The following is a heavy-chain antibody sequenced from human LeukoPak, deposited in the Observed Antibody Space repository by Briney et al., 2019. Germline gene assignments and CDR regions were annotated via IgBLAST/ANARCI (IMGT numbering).Heavy chain of an antibody. D-gene: IGHD1-1*01. Sequence: PGGSLRLSCTGSGFTFNDYYMSWVRQAPGKGLEWLSFISACCYPIYYADSFMGRFTISRDTAKNSLYLQMNSLRVEDTAVYYCVTTAGPPTDHWGQGALVTASS. CDR1: GFTFNDYY. CDR2: ISACCYPI. CDR3: VTTAGPPTDH. V-gene: IGHV3-11*04. J-gene: IGHJ4*01.